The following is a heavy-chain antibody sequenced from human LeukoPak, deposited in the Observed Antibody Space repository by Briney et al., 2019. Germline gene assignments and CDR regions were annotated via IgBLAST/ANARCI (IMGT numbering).Heavy chain of an antibody. V-gene: IGHV1-2*02. CDR2: INPNSGGT. D-gene: IGHD5-12*01. J-gene: IGHJ4*02. CDR1: GYTFTGYY. CDR3: ASLGGYSGYDATGLVGY. Sequence: GASVEVSCKASGYTFTGYYMHWVRQAPGQGLEWMGWINPNSGGTNYAQKFQGRVTMTRDTSISTAYMELSRLRSDDTAVYYCASLGGYSGYDATGLVGYWGQGTLVTVSS.